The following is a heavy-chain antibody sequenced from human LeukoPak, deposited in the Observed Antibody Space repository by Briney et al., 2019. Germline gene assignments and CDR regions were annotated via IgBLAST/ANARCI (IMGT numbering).Heavy chain of an antibody. D-gene: IGHD2-2*02. CDR1: GYTFTGYY. CDR3: ARSIVVVPAAIDH. Sequence: ASVKVSCKASGYTFTGYYMHWVRQAPGQGLEWMGWINPNSGGTNYAQKFQGRVTMTTDTSTDTAYMELRSLRSDDTAMYYCARSIVVVPAAIDHWGQGTLVTVSS. J-gene: IGHJ4*02. V-gene: IGHV1-2*02. CDR2: INPNSGGT.